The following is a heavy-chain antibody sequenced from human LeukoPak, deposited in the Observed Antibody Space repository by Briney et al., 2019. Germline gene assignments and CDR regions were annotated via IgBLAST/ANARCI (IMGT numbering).Heavy chain of an antibody. CDR3: ARSGALLWFGESKYHFDY. J-gene: IGHJ4*02. D-gene: IGHD3-10*01. CDR2: IYYSGST. Sequence: PSETLSLTCTVSGGSISSYYWSWIRQPPGKGLEWIGYIYYSGSTNYNPSLKSRVTISVDTSKNQFSLKLSSVTAADTAVYYCARSGALLWFGESKYHFDYWGQGTLVTVSS. CDR1: GGSISSYY. V-gene: IGHV4-59*01.